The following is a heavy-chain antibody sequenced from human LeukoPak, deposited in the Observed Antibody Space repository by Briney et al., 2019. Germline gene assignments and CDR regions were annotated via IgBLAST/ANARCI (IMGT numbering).Heavy chain of an antibody. CDR3: ARDSDDSGAFDI. J-gene: IGHJ3*02. CDR1: GFTLSSYW. D-gene: IGHD3-22*01. CDR2: INWNGGST. V-gene: IGHV3-20*04. Sequence: GGSLRLSCAASGFTLSSYWMHWVRQAPGKGLEWVSGINWNGGSTGYADSVKGRFTISRDNAKNSLYLQMNSLRAEDTALYYCARDSDDSGAFDIWGQGTMVTVSS.